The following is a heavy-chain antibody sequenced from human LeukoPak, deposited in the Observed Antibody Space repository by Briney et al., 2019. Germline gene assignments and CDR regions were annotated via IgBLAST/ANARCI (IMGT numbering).Heavy chain of an antibody. J-gene: IGHJ4*02. V-gene: IGHV5-10-1*01. D-gene: IGHD6-19*01. CDR2: IDPTDSYT. CDR3: ARPSSGWSRDLDY. Sequence: GESLKISCQASGYRFTNYWISWVRHIPGKGLEWMGTIDPTDSYTKYSPSFEGRVTFSSDKSITTVHLQWRSLRASDTAIYYCARPSSGWSRDLDYWGQGTLVTVSS. CDR1: GYRFTNYW.